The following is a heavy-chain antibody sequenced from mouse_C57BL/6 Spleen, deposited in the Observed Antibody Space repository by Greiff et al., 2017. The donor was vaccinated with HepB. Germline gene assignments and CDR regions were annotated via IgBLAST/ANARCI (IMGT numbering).Heavy chain of an antibody. J-gene: IGHJ4*01. V-gene: IGHV2-9-1*01. CDR3: ARNVEDYSNYGNYAMDY. D-gene: IGHD2-5*01. Sequence: VQGVESGPGLVAPSQSLSITCTVSGFSLTSYAISWVRQPPGKGLEWLGVIWTGGGTNYNSALKSRLSISKDNSKSQVFLKMNSLQTDDTARYYCARNVEDYSNYGNYAMDYWGQGTSVTVSS. CDR1: GFSLTSYA. CDR2: IWTGGGT.